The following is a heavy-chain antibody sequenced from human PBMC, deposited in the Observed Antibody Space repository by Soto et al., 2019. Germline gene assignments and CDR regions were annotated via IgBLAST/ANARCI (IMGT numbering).Heavy chain of an antibody. CDR1: GFTFSNYG. J-gene: IGHJ4*02. V-gene: IGHV3-30*18. Sequence: QVQLVESGAGVVQPGRSLRLSCAASGFTFSNYGMHWVRQAPGKGLEWVALISNDGRNKYHVDSVKGRFTISRDNSKNTLYLQMNSLRAEDTAVYYCAKDSYYYDSSGRSDYWGQGNMGTVSS. CDR2: ISNDGRNK. D-gene: IGHD3-22*01. CDR3: AKDSYYYDSSGRSDY.